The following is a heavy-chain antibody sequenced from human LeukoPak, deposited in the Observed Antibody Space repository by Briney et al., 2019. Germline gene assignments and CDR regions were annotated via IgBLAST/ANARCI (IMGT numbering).Heavy chain of an antibody. D-gene: IGHD3-22*01. CDR1: AYTFTNYY. Sequence: ASVKVSCKASAYTFTNYYLHWVRQAPGQGLEWMGIINPSGGSTSYAQKFQGRVTMTRDTSASTVYMELSSLRSEATAVYYCAREGSSGQLLWGQGSMVTVSS. CDR3: AREGSSGQLL. V-gene: IGHV1-46*01. J-gene: IGHJ3*01. CDR2: INPSGGST.